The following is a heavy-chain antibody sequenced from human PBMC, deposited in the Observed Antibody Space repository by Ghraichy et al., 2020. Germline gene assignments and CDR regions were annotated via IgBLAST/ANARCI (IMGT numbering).Heavy chain of an antibody. J-gene: IGHJ4*02. Sequence: SETLSLTCTVSGGSISSSSYYWGWIRQPPGKGLEWIGSIYYSGSTYYNPSLKSRVTISVDTSKNQFSLKLSSVTAADTAVYYCAREGMTAAVPFDYWGQGTLVTVSS. CDR2: IYYSGST. D-gene: IGHD6-13*01. V-gene: IGHV4-39*02. CDR3: AREGMTAAVPFDY. CDR1: GGSISSSSYY.